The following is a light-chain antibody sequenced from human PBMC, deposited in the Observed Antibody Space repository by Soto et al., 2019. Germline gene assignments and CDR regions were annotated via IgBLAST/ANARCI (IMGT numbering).Light chain of an antibody. J-gene: IGKJ1*01. CDR2: GAS. CDR1: QSVSSY. V-gene: IGKV3-15*01. Sequence: EIVMTQSPATLSVSPGERATLSCRASQSVSSYLAWYQQKPGQAPRLLIYGASTRATGIPGRFSGSGSGTEFSLTISSLQSEDFAVYYCQQYNYWPRTFGQGTKVDIK. CDR3: QQYNYWPRT.